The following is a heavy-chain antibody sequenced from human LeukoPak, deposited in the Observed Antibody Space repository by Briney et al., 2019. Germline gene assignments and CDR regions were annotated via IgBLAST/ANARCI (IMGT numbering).Heavy chain of an antibody. CDR3: ARTYYYGSGRYFDY. CDR2: INHSGST. CDR1: GGSFSGYY. D-gene: IGHD3-10*01. J-gene: IGHJ4*02. Sequence: SETLSLTCAVYGGSFSGYYWSWIRQPPGKGLDWIGYINHSGSTNYNPSLKSRFTISLDTSKNQFSLKLSSVTAADTAVYCCARTYYYGSGRYFDYWGQGTLVTVSS. V-gene: IGHV4-59*01.